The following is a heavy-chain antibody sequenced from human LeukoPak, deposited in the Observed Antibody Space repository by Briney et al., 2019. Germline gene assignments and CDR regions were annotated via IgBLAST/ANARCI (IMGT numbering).Heavy chain of an antibody. CDR3: VKDRVDGSGSQFDS. Sequence: WGSLRLSCAASGFTLSNHAMIWVRQAPGKGLEWVSSISGSGAMTYYADSVKGRFTISRDNAMDRLYLQMNSLRADDTAVYYCVKDRVDGSGSQFDSWGQGSLVIVSS. CDR2: ISGSGAMT. CDR1: GFTLSNHA. V-gene: IGHV3-23*01. D-gene: IGHD3-10*01. J-gene: IGHJ4*02.